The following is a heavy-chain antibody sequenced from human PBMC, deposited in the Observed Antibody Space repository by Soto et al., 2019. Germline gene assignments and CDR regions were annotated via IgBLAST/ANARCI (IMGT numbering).Heavy chain of an antibody. V-gene: IGHV3-30-3*01. D-gene: IGHD3-16*01. CDR2: ISYDGSNK. Sequence: QVQLVESGGGVVQPGRSLRLSCAASGFTFSSYAMHWVRQAPGKGLEWVAVISYDGSNKYYADSVKGRFTISRDNSKHTLYLQMNSLRAEDTAVYYCARVLGSNYYYYGMDVWGQGTTVTVSS. J-gene: IGHJ6*02. CDR3: ARVLGSNYYYYGMDV. CDR1: GFTFSSYA.